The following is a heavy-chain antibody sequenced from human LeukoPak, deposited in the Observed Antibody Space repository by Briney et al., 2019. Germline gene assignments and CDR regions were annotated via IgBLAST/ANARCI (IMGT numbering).Heavy chain of an antibody. CDR1: GGSISTYY. CDR2: IYYSGST. V-gene: IGHV4-59*12. Sequence: SETLSLTCTVSGGSISTYYWSWIRQPPGKGLEYIGYIYYSGSTNYNPSLKSRVTISVDTSKNQFSLKLSSVTAADTAVYYCARRVVLRYFDWLPTNWFDPWGQGTLVTVSS. D-gene: IGHD3-9*01. J-gene: IGHJ5*02. CDR3: ARRVVLRYFDWLPTNWFDP.